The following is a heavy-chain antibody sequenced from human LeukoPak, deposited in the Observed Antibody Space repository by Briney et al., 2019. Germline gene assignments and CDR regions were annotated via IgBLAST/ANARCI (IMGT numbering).Heavy chain of an antibody. CDR1: GFTFSSYW. CDR3: ARGRPHGNDY. Sequence: PGGSLRLSCAASGFTFSSYWMHWVRQAPGKGLVWVSRINNDGSSTNYADSVKGRFTISRDNAKNTLYLQMNSLRAEDTGVYYCARGRPHGNDYWGQGTLVTVSS. J-gene: IGHJ4*02. V-gene: IGHV3-74*01. D-gene: IGHD4-23*01. CDR2: INNDGSST.